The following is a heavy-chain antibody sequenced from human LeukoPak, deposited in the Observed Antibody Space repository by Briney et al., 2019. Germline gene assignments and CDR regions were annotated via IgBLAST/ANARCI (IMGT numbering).Heavy chain of an antibody. Sequence: VASVKVSCKASGNTFTVKFLHWLRQAPGQGLEWMGGIEPNSGGAVYGQKFRGRVTVTRDTSVSTAYMELSSLRSDDTAVYYCAIENWYDSSGFSKAFDYWGQGTLVSVSS. CDR1: GNTFTVKF. J-gene: IGHJ4*02. V-gene: IGHV1-2*02. CDR2: IEPNSGGA. D-gene: IGHD3-22*01. CDR3: AIENWYDSSGFSKAFDY.